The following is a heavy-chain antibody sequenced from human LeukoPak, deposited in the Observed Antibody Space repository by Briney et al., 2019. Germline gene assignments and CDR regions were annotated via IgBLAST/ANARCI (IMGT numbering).Heavy chain of an antibody. V-gene: IGHV3-64*02. J-gene: IGHJ4*02. D-gene: IGHD1-26*01. Sequence: QTGGSLRLSCVASGFSFRNYAIHWVRRAPGKGLEYVSVINTDGRITYYADSVKGRFTISRDNSKNTAYLQMGSLRGEDMAVYYCTRDGGSFCDFDYWGQGALVTVSS. CDR1: GFSFRNYA. CDR2: INTDGRIT. CDR3: TRDGGSFCDFDY.